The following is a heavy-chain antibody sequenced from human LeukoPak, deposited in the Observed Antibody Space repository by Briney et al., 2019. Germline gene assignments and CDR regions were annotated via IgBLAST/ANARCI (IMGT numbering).Heavy chain of an antibody. CDR1: GFTFSSYS. CDR2: ISSSSSYI. CDR3: ARVGRRDIVVVPAAIRGGIDY. D-gene: IGHD2-2*02. J-gene: IGHJ4*02. Sequence: PGGSLRLSCAASGFTFSSYSMNWVRQAPGKGLEWVSSISSSSSYIYYADSVKGRFTISRDNAKNSLYLQMNSLRAEDTVVYYCARVGRRDIVVVPAAIRGGIDYWGQGTLVTVSS. V-gene: IGHV3-21*01.